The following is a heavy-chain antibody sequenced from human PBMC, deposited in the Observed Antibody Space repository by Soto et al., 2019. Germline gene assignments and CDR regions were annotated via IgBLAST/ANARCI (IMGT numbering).Heavy chain of an antibody. J-gene: IGHJ5*02. CDR2: IIPITETP. CDR1: GGTFSSHA. D-gene: IGHD3-10*01. V-gene: IGHV1-69*06. Sequence: QVQLVQSGAEVKKPGSSVKVSCKVSGGTFSSHAINWLRQAPGQGFEWMRVIIPITETPNNAEKFQGRVTITAEKSTTTVYMELSSLTFDDTAVYFCARGNKGPGHYGPGSQGWYGPWGQGTLVTVSS. CDR3: ARGNKGPGHYGPGSQGWYGP.